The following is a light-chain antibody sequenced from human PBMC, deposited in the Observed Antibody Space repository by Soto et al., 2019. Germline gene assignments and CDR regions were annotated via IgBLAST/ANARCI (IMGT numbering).Light chain of an antibody. Sequence: DIQMTQSPSSLSASVGDRVTITCQASQDISNYLKWYQQKPGKAPKLLIYDASNLETGVPSRFSGSGSGTDFTVTISSLQPEDIATYYCQQYDNLPITFGQGTRLEIK. V-gene: IGKV1-33*01. J-gene: IGKJ5*01. CDR3: QQYDNLPIT. CDR2: DAS. CDR1: QDISNY.